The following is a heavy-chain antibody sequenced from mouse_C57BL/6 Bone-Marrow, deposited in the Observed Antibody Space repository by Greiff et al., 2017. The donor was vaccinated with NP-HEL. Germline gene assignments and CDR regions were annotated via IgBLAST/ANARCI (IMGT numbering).Heavy chain of an antibody. CDR3: TTLGFAY. Sequence: VQLKESGAELVRPGASVKLSCTASGFNIKDDYMHWVKQMPEQGLEWIGWIDPENGDTEYASKFQGKATITADTSSNTAYLQLSSLTSEDTAVYYCTTLGFAYWGQGTLVTVSA. V-gene: IGHV14-4*01. CDR2: IDPENGDT. CDR1: GFNIKDDY. J-gene: IGHJ3*01.